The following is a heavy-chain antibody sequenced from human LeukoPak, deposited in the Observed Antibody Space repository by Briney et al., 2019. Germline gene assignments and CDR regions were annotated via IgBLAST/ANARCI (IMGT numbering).Heavy chain of an antibody. CDR1: GFTFSSYW. V-gene: IGHV3-7*01. CDR2: IKQDGSEK. Sequence: TGGSQRLSCAASGFTFSSYWMSWVRQAPGKGLEWVANIKQDGSEKYYVDSVKGRFTISRDNAKNSLYLQMNSLRAEDTAVYYCARDSGVRYYDSSGYYPLSPFYFDYWGQGTLVTVSS. CDR3: ARDSGVRYYDSSGYYPLSPFYFDY. D-gene: IGHD3-22*01. J-gene: IGHJ4*02.